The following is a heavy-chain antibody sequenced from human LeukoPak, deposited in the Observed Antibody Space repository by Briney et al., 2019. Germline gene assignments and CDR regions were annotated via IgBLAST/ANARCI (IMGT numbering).Heavy chain of an antibody. CDR1: GFTFSIYG. CDR2: IRYDGSIK. CDR3: AKIDSKDDSYYYDSSGYYPDY. D-gene: IGHD3-22*01. V-gene: IGHV3-30*02. Sequence: GGSLRLSCAASGFTFSIYGMHWVRQGPGKGLGWVAFIRYDGSIKYYADSVKGRFTISRDNSKNTLYLQMNSLRAEDTAVYYCAKIDSKDDSYYYDSSGYYPDYWGQGTLVTVSS. J-gene: IGHJ4*02.